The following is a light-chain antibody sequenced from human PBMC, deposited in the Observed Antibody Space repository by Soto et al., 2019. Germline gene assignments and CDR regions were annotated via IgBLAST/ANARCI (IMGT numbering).Light chain of an antibody. CDR1: SSNIGANYD. Sequence: QSVLTQPPSVSGAPGQRVTISCTGSSSNIGANYDVHWYQQRPGTAPKLLIFGTSNRHSGVPDRFSGSKSGTSDSLAITGLQAEDEGDYYCQSYDSTLSARYVFGTGTKLTVL. V-gene: IGLV1-40*01. CDR2: GTS. CDR3: QSYDSTLSARYV. J-gene: IGLJ1*01.